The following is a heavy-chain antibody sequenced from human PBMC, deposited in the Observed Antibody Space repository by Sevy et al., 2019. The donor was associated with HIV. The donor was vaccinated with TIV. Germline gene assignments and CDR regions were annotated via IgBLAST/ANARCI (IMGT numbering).Heavy chain of an antibody. CDR3: ARERCSGGSCYFDY. V-gene: IGHV3-74*01. CDR1: GFTFSSYW. D-gene: IGHD2-15*01. CDR2: INSDGSST. Sequence: GGSLRLSCAASGFTFSSYWMHWVRQAPGKGLVWVSRINSDGSSTSYADSVKGRFTISRDNAKNTLYLQMNSLIAEDTAVYYCARERCSGGSCYFDYWGQGTLVTVSS. J-gene: IGHJ4*02.